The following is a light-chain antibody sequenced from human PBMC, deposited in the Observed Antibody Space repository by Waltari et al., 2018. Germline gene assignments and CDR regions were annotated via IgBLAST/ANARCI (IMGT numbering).Light chain of an antibody. J-gene: IGKJ5*01. CDR1: QSISSSY. V-gene: IGKV3-20*01. CDR2: GAS. CDR3: QEYGGSPIT. Sequence: EIVLTQSPGTLSLSPGERATISCRASQSISSSYFAWYQQKPGQSPRLLIYGASRRATGIPDRFSGSGSGSDFTLTISRLAPEDFALYYCQEYGGSPITFGQGTRLEIK.